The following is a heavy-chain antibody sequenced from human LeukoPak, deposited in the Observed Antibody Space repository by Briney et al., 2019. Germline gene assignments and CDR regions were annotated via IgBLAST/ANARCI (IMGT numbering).Heavy chain of an antibody. CDR2: ISAYNGNT. J-gene: IGHJ4*02. CDR3: ARDGDYDILTGYYNFHGY. CDR1: GGTFSSYA. Sequence: GASVKVSCKASGGTFSSYAISWVRQAPGQGLEWMGWISAYNGNTNYAQKLQGRVTMTTDTSTSTAYMELRSLRSDDTAVYYCARDGDYDILTGYYNFHGYWGQGTLVTVSS. D-gene: IGHD3-9*01. V-gene: IGHV1-18*01.